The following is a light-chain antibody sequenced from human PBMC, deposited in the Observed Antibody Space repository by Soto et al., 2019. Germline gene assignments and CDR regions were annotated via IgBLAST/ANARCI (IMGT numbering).Light chain of an antibody. CDR3: QQYGNSLT. CDR2: DAS. Sequence: EIVLTQSPGTLSLSPGERATLSCRASQSVSSTYLAWYQQKPGQAPRLLIYDASRRATGIPDRFSGSGSGTDFTLTISRLEPGDFAVYYCQQYGNSLTFGPGTKVDIK. V-gene: IGKV3-20*01. J-gene: IGKJ3*01. CDR1: QSVSSTY.